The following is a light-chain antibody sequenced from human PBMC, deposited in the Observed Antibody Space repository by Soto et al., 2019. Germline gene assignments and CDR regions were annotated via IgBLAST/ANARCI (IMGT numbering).Light chain of an antibody. Sequence: QSALTQPASVSGSPGQSITISCTGTSSDVGGYNYVSWYQLHPGKAPKLMIYEVSNRPSGISNRFSASKSGNTASLTISGLQAGDEADYYCFSYTSSTAYVFGTGTKVTVL. CDR2: EVS. J-gene: IGLJ1*01. CDR1: SSDVGGYNY. CDR3: FSYTSSTAYV. V-gene: IGLV2-14*01.